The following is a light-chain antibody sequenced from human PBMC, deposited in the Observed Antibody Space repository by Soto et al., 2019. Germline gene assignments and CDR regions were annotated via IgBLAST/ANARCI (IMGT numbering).Light chain of an antibody. CDR1: NSDVGSYDL. CDR2: EVN. J-gene: IGLJ3*02. Sequence: QSALTQPASVSGSPGQSITISCTGTNSDVGSYDLVSWYQQHPGKAPKLMIFEVNKRPSGVSNRFSGSKSGNTASPTISGLQAEDESDYYCCSYAGGSTYVLFGGGTKVTVL. CDR3: CSYAGGSTYVL. V-gene: IGLV2-23*02.